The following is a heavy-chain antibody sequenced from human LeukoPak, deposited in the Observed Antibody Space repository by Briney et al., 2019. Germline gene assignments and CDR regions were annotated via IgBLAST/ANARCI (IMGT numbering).Heavy chain of an antibody. V-gene: IGHV5-51*01. D-gene: IGHD6-13*01. J-gene: IGHJ4*02. Sequence: GESLKISCKGYGHNFTNYWIGWVRQMPGKGLECMGIIYPGNSDTRYSPSFQGQVAISVDKSISTAYLQWSSLKASDSAIYYCARFTSSWTRPLLDYWGQGTLVTVSS. CDR1: GHNFTNYW. CDR3: ARFTSSWTRPLLDY. CDR2: IYPGNSDT.